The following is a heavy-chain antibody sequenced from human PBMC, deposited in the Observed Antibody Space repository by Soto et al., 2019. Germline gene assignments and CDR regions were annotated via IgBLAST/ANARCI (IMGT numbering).Heavy chain of an antibody. CDR3: ARTGDGHHDFLDY. V-gene: IGHV3-7*01. D-gene: IGHD1-1*01. J-gene: IGHJ4*02. CDR1: GFTFSSYW. Sequence: RTLRLACAASGFTFSSYWMNWVRQAPGKGLEWVANINQDGNEDNLLDSVKGRFTISRDNAKNSLFLQMNSLRVDDTAVYYCARTGDGHHDFLDYWGQGALVSVSS. CDR2: INQDGNED.